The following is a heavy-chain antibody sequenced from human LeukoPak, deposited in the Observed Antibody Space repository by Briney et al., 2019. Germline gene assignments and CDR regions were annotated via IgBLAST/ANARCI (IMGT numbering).Heavy chain of an antibody. V-gene: IGHV3-23*01. CDR1: GFTFSSYA. Sequence: GGSLRLSCAASGFTFSSYAMSWVRQAPGKGLEWVSAISGSGGSTYYADSVKGRFTISRDNSKNTLYLQMNSLRAEDTAVYYCAKVAAAGPNYYYYGMDVCGQGTLVTVSS. CDR2: ISGSGGST. J-gene: IGHJ6*02. D-gene: IGHD6-13*01. CDR3: AKVAAAGPNYYYYGMDV.